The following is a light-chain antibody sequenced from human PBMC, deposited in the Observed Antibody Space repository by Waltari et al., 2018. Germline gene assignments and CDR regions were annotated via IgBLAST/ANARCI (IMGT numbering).Light chain of an antibody. J-gene: IGLJ1*01. CDR1: SGINVGTYR. V-gene: IGLV5-45*02. CDR2: YKSDSDK. CDR3: MIWHSSACV. Sequence: QAVLTQPSSLSASPGASASLTCTLRSGINVGTYRIYWYQQKPGSPPQYLLRYKSDSDKQQGSGVPSRFSGSKDASANAGILPISGLQSEDEADYYCMIWHSSACVFGTGTKVTVL.